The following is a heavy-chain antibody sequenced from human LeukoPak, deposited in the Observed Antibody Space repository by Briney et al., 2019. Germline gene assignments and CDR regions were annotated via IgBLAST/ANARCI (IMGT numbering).Heavy chain of an antibody. CDR3: AREFDSSGYYLYAIDY. CDR2: IYYSGNT. CDR1: GGSISSTRYY. Sequence: PSQTLSLTCTVSGGSISSTRYYWGWIRQPPGKGLEWIGSIYYSGNTSYNPSLKSGVTMSVDRSKNQFSLKLSSVTAADTAVYYCAREFDSSGYYLYAIDYWGKGTLVTVSS. V-gene: IGHV4-39*02. J-gene: IGHJ4*02. D-gene: IGHD3-22*01.